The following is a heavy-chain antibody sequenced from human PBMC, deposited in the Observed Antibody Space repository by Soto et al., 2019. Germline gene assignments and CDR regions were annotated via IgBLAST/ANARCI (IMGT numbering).Heavy chain of an antibody. J-gene: IGHJ5*02. CDR2: INPSGGST. CDR1: GYTFTSYY. CDR3: ARDLWLQLWSDALHNWFDP. Sequence: GASVKVSCKASGYTFTSYYMHWVRQAPGQGLEWMGIINPSGGSTSYAQKFQGRVTMTRDTSTSTVYMELSSLRSEDTAVYYCARDLWLQLWSDALHNWFDPWGQGTLVTVSS. V-gene: IGHV1-46*01. D-gene: IGHD5-18*01.